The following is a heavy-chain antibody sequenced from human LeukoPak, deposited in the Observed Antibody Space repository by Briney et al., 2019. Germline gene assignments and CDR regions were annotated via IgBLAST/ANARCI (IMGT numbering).Heavy chain of an antibody. CDR1: GYTFTGYY. Sequence: GASVKVSCKASGYTFTGYYMHWVGQAPGQRLEWWGWINPNGVGTNYAQKFKGKITMTRDTSISTAYIELSRLRSDDTAVYYCARPLYSMSSWSNWFGPCGQGTLVTVSS. J-gene: IGHJ5*02. D-gene: IGHD6-13*01. V-gene: IGHV1-2*02. CDR3: ARPLYSMSSWSNWFGP. CDR2: INPNGVGT.